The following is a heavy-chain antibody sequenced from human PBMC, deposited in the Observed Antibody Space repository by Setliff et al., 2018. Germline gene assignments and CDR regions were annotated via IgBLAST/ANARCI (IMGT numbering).Heavy chain of an antibody. CDR3: AKGESKLRFLEWLLLDY. CDR1: GFTFSTYR. V-gene: IGHV3-30*02. Sequence: PGGSLRLSCAASGFTFSTYRMHWVRQAPGKGLEWVAVIWYDGSKEFYADSVKGRFTISRDNSKNTLYLQMNSLRAEDTAVYYCAKGESKLRFLEWLLLDYWGRGTLVTVSS. J-gene: IGHJ4*01. D-gene: IGHD3-3*01. CDR2: IWYDGSKE.